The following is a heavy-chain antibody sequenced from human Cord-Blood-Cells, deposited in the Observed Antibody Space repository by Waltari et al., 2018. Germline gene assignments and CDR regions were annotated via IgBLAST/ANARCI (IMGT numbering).Heavy chain of an antibody. CDR2: INHSGST. CDR1: GGSISGYY. J-gene: IGHJ3*02. D-gene: IGHD2-2*01. CDR3: ARGRGYCSSTSCYFAFDI. Sequence: QVQLQQWGAGLLKPSETLSLTCAVYGGSISGYYWSWIRQPPGKGLEWIGEINHSGSTTNNPCRSSRGTISVDTAKNQFSLKLISVTAADTAVYYWARGRGYCSSTSCYFAFDIWGQGTMVTVSS. V-gene: IGHV4-34*04.